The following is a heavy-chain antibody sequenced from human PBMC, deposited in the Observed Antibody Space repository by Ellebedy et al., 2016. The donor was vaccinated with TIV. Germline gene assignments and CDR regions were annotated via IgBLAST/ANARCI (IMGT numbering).Heavy chain of an antibody. V-gene: IGHV3-30*18. J-gene: IGHJ4*02. D-gene: IGHD3-3*01. CDR3: AKELRSGFDY. CDR1: GFTFRSYG. Sequence: GESLKISCAASGFTFRSYGMHWVRQAPGKGLEWVAVISYDGSNKYYADSVKGRFTISRDNSKNTLYLQMNSLRAEDTAVYYCAKELRSGFDYWGQGTLVTVSS. CDR2: ISYDGSNK.